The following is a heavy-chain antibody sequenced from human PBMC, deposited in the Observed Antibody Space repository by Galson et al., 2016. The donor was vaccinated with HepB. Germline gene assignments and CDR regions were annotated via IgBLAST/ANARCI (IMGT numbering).Heavy chain of an antibody. CDR3: VREGENLDY. CDR1: GFTFSTYW. Sequence: SLRLSCAASGFTFSTYWMHWVRQAPGKGLVWVSHINNDGSGTNSADSVKGRFTVSRDNAKKTLYLQMNSLRVEDTAVYYCVREGENLDYWGQGLLVTVSS. CDR2: INNDGSGT. V-gene: IGHV3-74*01. J-gene: IGHJ4*02. D-gene: IGHD1-14*01.